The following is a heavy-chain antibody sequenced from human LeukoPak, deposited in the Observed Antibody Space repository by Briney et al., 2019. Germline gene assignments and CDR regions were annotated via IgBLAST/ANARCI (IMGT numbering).Heavy chain of an antibody. V-gene: IGHV4-4*07. CDR2: IYTSGST. J-gene: IGHJ6*03. D-gene: IGHD6-19*01. CDR3: ARSSIAVAADYYYYYMDV. CDR1: GVSITSYY. Sequence: SSETLSLTCAVSGVSITSYYWSWIRQPAGKGLEWIGRIYTSGSTNYNPSPKSRVTMSVDTSKNQFSLKLGSVTAADTAVYYCARSSIAVAADYYYYYMDVWGKGSTVTISS.